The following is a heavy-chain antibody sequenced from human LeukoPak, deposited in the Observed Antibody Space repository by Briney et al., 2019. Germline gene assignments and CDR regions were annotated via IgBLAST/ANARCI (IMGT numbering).Heavy chain of an antibody. CDR3: ASDGSGYHFDY. CDR1: GGSISSSSYD. Sequence: ASETLSLTCTVSGGSISSSSYDWGWIRQPPGKGLEWIGSIYYSGSTYYNPFLKSRVTISVDTSKNQFSLKLSSVTAADTAVYYCASDGSGYHFDYWGQGTLVTVSS. D-gene: IGHD3-22*01. V-gene: IGHV4-39*01. CDR2: IYYSGST. J-gene: IGHJ4*02.